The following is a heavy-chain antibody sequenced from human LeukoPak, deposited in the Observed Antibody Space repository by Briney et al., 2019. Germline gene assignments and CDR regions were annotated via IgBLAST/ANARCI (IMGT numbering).Heavy chain of an antibody. J-gene: IGHJ4*02. V-gene: IGHV3-9*01. CDR1: GLTLSDIW. CDR3: TRAQGYNYGYFDY. CDR2: ISWNSGSI. D-gene: IGHD5-18*01. Sequence: GGSPRLSCAVSGLTLSDIWMNWVRQAPGKGLEWVSGISWNSGSIDYVESVKGRFTISRDNAKKSLYLEMTSLRTEDTALYYCTRAQGYNYGYFDYWGQGTLVTVSS.